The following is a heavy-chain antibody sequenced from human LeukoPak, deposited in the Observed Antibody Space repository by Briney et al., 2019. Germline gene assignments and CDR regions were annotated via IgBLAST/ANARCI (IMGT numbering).Heavy chain of an antibody. J-gene: IGHJ6*03. CDR3: ARASVDTAMVLYYYYYMDV. CDR1: GGSFSGYY. CDR2: INHSGST. Sequence: SETLSLTCAVYGGSFSGYYWSWIRQPPGKGLEWIGEINHSGSTNYNPSLKSRVTISVDTSKNQFSLKLSSVTAADTAVYYCARASVDTAMVLYYYYYMDVWGKGTTVTVSS. D-gene: IGHD5-18*01. V-gene: IGHV4-34*01.